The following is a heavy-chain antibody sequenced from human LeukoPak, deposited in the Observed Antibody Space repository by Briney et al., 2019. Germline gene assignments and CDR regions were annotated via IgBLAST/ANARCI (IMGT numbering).Heavy chain of an antibody. CDR2: IYGGGST. CDR3: VRGGYSTSLCPGAFDI. D-gene: IGHD2-2*01. CDR1: GFTVSSNY. Sequence: PGGSLRLSCAVSGFTVSSNYVSWVRQAPGKGLEWVSVIYGGGSTYYADSVKGRFTLSRDSSKSKLYLQMNSLRAQHTTLYYCVRGGYSTSLCPGAFDIWGQGTMVTVSS. V-gene: IGHV3-53*01. J-gene: IGHJ3*02.